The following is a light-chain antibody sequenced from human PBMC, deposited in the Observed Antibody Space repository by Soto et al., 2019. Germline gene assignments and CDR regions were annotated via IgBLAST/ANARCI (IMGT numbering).Light chain of an antibody. V-gene: IGKV3D-20*02. Sequence: EIVLTQSPGTLSMSPGERATLSCRASQSLSSSSLAWYQQKPGQAPRLLIYDASNRASGVPARFSGSGSGTDFTLTISDLEPADFGLYYFQQRLNWPPGFGQGTKVDIK. CDR3: QQRLNWPPG. J-gene: IGKJ1*01. CDR1: QSLSSSS. CDR2: DAS.